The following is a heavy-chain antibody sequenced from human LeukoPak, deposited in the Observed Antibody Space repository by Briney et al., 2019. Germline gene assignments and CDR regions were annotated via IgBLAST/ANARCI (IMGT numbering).Heavy chain of an antibody. CDR2: ISGGNGNT. Sequence: VSVKVSCKASGYTFTTYAMHWVRQAPGQRLEWMGWISGGNGNTRYSQKFQGRVTFTRDTSASTAYMELSSLRSEDTAVYYCARQMPLGEFDYWGQGTLVTVSS. D-gene: IGHD2-2*01. J-gene: IGHJ4*02. CDR3: ARQMPLGEFDY. CDR1: GYTFTTYA. V-gene: IGHV1-3*01.